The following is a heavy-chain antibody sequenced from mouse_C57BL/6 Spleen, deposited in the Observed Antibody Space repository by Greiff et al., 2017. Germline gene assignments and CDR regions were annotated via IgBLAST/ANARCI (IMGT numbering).Heavy chain of an antibody. CDR1: GYTFTSYW. Sequence: QVQLQQPGAELVMPGASVKLSCKASGYTFTSYWMHWVKQRPGQGLEWIGEIDPSDSYPNYNQKFKGKATLTVNRSSRTAYMQLSSLTSEDSAVYYCARESERGYCASDYWGQGTSVTVSS. CDR3: ARESERGYCASDY. V-gene: IGHV1-69*01. J-gene: IGHJ4*01. CDR2: IDPSDSYP.